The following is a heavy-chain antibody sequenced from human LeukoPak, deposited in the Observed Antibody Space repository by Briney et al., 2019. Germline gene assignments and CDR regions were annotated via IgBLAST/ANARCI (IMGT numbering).Heavy chain of an antibody. CDR3: ARGNDYVWGSYRPTGTAVHQFDY. Sequence: SETLSLTCTVSGGSISTNYLSWIRQPPGKGLEWIGYIYYSGSTNYNPSLKSRVTISVDTSKNQFSLKLSSVTAADTAVYYCARGNDYVWGSYRPTGTAVHQFDYWGQGTLVTVSS. CDR1: GGSISTNY. CDR2: IYYSGST. D-gene: IGHD3-16*02. V-gene: IGHV4-59*01. J-gene: IGHJ4*02.